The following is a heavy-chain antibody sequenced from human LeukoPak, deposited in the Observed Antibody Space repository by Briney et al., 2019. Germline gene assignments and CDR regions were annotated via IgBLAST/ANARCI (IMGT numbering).Heavy chain of an antibody. J-gene: IGHJ4*02. CDR1: AFTFSSYA. D-gene: IGHD5-12*01. CDR3: AKDLDIVATITGN. V-gene: IGHV3-23*01. CDR2: VSGSGGST. Sequence: GGSLRLSCAASAFTFSSYAMSWVRQAPGKGLEWVSGVSGSGGSTYYADSVKGRFTISRDNSKNTLYLQMNSLRAEDTAVYYCAKDLDIVATITGNWGQGTLVTVSP.